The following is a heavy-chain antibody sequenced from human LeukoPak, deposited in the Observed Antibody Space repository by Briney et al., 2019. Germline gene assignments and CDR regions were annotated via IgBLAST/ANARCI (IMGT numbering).Heavy chain of an antibody. CDR2: INQSGST. CDR3: AREAVVGAAAFDI. D-gene: IGHD2-15*01. CDR1: SGSFSGYY. Sequence: SKTLSLTCAVYSGSFSGYYWSWIRQPPGKGLEWMGEINQSGSTNYNPSLMSGVTISVDTSKDQFYLELSSLTAADTAVYYCAREAVVGAAAFDIWGQGTMVTVSS. V-gene: IGHV4-34*01. J-gene: IGHJ3*02.